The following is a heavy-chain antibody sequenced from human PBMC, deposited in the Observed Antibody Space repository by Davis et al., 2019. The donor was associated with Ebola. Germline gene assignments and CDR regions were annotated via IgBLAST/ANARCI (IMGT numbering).Heavy chain of an antibody. V-gene: IGHV1-8*01. CDR1: GYTFTSYD. Sequence: AASVKVSCKASGYTFTSYDINWVRQATGQGLEWMGWMNPDSGNTGYASKFQGRVTMTRNTSISTAYMELSSLRSEDTAVYYCARGRSGSSGCCGWYFDLWGRGTLVTVSS. J-gene: IGHJ2*01. D-gene: IGHD6-19*01. CDR3: ARGRSGSSGCCGWYFDL. CDR2: MNPDSGNT.